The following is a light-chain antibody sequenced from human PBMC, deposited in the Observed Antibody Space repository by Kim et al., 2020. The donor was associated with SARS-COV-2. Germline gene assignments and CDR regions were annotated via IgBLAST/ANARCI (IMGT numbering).Light chain of an antibody. Sequence: SYELTQPPSVSVSPGQTASITCSGDKLGDKYACWYQQKPGQSPVLVIYQDSKRPSVIPERFSGPNSGNTATLTISGTQAMDEADYYCQAWDSSTVVFGGG. CDR1: KLGDKY. J-gene: IGLJ2*01. V-gene: IGLV3-1*01. CDR2: QDS. CDR3: QAWDSSTVV.